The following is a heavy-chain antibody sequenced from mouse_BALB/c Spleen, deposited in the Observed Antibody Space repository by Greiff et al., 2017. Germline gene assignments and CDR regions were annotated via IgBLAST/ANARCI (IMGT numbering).Heavy chain of an antibody. CDR1: GFTFSSYG. Sequence: EVQLVESGGDLVKPGGSLKLSCAASGFTFSSYGMSWVRQTPDKRLEWVATISSGGSYTYYPDSVKGRFTISRDNAKNTLYLQMSSLKSEDTAMYYCARHEGLITTVVARYFDYWGQGTTLTVSS. D-gene: IGHD1-1*01. J-gene: IGHJ2*01. V-gene: IGHV5-6*01. CDR3: ARHEGLITTVVARYFDY. CDR2: ISSGGSYT.